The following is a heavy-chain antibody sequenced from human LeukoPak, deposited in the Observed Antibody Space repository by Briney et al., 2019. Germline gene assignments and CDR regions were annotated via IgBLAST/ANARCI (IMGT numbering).Heavy chain of an antibody. D-gene: IGHD6-19*01. J-gene: IGHJ4*02. CDR3: ARASVAVAAAGDGVDY. V-gene: IGHV3-30*03. CDR1: GFTFSSYW. Sequence: GGSLRLSCAASGFTFSSYWMSWVRQAPGKGLEWVAVISYDGSNKYYADSVKGRFTISRDNSKNTLYLQMNSLRAEDTAVYYCARASVAVAAAGDGVDYWGQGTLVTVSS. CDR2: ISYDGSNK.